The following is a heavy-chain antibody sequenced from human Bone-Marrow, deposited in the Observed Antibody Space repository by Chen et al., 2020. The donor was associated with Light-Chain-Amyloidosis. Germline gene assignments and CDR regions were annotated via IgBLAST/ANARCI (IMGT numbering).Heavy chain of an antibody. Sequence: QVQLQQWGAGLLKPSETLSLTCAVDGGSLSDCCWSWIRQPPGKGLEWIGIMNQSGRTNYNPSLKSRVTISADKSKNQFSLRLGSVTAADTAVYFCARDLEAVTSYNYYYYMDVWGKGTTVTVSS. V-gene: IGHV4-34*01. CDR1: GGSLSDCC. CDR2: MNQSGRT. CDR3: ARDLEAVTSYNYYYYMDV. J-gene: IGHJ6*03. D-gene: IGHD6-19*01.